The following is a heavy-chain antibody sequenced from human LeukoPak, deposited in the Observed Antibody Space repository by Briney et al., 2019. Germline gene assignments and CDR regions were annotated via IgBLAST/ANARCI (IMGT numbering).Heavy chain of an antibody. Sequence: ASVKVSCKASGYTFTGYYIHWVRQAPGQGLDWMGWINPNSGGTHDAQKFQGRVTMTRDTSISTAYMELSRLRSDDTAVYYCARALGYCSSTSCYIDDYWGQGTLVTVSS. CDR3: ARALGYCSSTSCYIDDY. CDR1: GYTFTGYY. CDR2: INPNSGGT. D-gene: IGHD2-2*02. V-gene: IGHV1-2*02. J-gene: IGHJ4*02.